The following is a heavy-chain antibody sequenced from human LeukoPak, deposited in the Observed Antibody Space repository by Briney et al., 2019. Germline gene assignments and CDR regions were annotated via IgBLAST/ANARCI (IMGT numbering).Heavy chain of an antibody. Sequence: PSETLSLTCTVSGGSISSSSYYWGWIRQPPGKGLEWIGSIYYSGSTYYNPSLKSRVTISVDTSKNQFSLKLSSVTAADTAVYYCARRNWGLISYFDYWGQGTLVTVSS. D-gene: IGHD7-27*01. CDR1: GGSISSSSYY. V-gene: IGHV4-39*01. CDR2: IYYSGST. J-gene: IGHJ4*02. CDR3: ARRNWGLISYFDY.